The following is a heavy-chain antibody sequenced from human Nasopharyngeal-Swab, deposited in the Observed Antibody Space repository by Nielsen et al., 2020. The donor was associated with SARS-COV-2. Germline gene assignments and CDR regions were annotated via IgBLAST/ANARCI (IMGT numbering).Heavy chain of an antibody. CDR2: IYYSGST. CDR3: ARRARFDFWSGHGAFDI. Sequence: SETLSLTCTVSGGSISSSSYYWGWIRQPPGKGLEWIGSIYYSGSTYYNPSLKSRVTISVDTSKNQLSLKLSSVTAADTAVYYCARRARFDFWSGHGAFDIWGQGTMVTVSS. J-gene: IGHJ3*02. D-gene: IGHD3-3*01. CDR1: GGSISSSSYY. V-gene: IGHV4-39*07.